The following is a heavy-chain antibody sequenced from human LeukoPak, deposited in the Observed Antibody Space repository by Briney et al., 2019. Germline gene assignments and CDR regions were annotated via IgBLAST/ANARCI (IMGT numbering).Heavy chain of an antibody. V-gene: IGHV4-59*01. CDR2: IYYSGST. D-gene: IGHD2-2*01. J-gene: IGHJ5*02. Sequence: PSETLSLTCTVSGGSISSYYWSWIRQPPGKGLEGIGYIYYSGSTNYNPSLKSRVTISVDTSKNQFSLNLSSVIAADTAVYYCARGRGDCSSTSCYGEFDPWGQGTLVTVSS. CDR1: GGSISSYY. CDR3: ARGRGDCSSTSCYGEFDP.